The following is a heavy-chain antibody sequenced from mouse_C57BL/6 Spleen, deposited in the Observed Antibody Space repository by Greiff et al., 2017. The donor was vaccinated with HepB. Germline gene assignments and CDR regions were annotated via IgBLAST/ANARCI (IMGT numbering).Heavy chain of an antibody. V-gene: IGHV6-3*01. J-gene: IGHJ2*01. CDR2: IRLKSDNYAT. Sequence: EVKLVESGGGLVQPGGSMKLSCVASGFTFSNYWMNWVRQSPEKGLEWVAQIRLKSDNYATHYAESVKGRFTISRDDSKSSVYLQMNNLRAEDTGIYYCTGPIDGYYDYWGQGTTLTVSS. CDR1: GFTFSNYW. D-gene: IGHD2-3*01. CDR3: TGPIDGYYDY.